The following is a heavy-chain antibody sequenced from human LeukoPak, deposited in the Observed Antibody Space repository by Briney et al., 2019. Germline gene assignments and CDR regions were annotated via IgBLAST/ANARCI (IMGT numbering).Heavy chain of an antibody. Sequence: ASVKVSCKTSGYTFTNYDINWVRHGTGRGLEWMGWLSPNSGNTAYAQMFRGSVTMTMNTSISTAYMDLSSLRSEDTAVYYCARGAMATRVLDFWGQGTQVTVSS. V-gene: IGHV1-8*01. CDR1: GYTFTNYD. CDR2: LSPNSGNT. CDR3: ARGAMATRVLDF. J-gene: IGHJ4*02. D-gene: IGHD5-24*01.